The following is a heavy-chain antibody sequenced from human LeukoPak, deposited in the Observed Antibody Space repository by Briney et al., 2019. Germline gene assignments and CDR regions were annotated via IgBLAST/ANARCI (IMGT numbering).Heavy chain of an antibody. Sequence: PGGSLRLSCAASGFTFRSYGIHWVRQAPGKGLEWVAVISDDASNKYYRDSVKGRFTISRDNSKNTLFLQMNSLRAEDTAVYYCVRAGDGSGWYDFDYWGQGTLVTVSS. CDR1: GFTFRSYG. J-gene: IGHJ4*02. V-gene: IGHV3-30*03. CDR3: VRAGDGSGWYDFDY. D-gene: IGHD6-19*01. CDR2: ISDDASNK.